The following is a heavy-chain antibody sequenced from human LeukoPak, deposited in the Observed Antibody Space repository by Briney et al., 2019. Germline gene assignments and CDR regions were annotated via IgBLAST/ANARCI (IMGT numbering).Heavy chain of an antibody. Sequence: GGSLRLSCAASGFTFSSYGMHWVRQAPGKGLEWVAAISYDGRNKEYVDSVKGRFTISRDNSKNTLYLQMNSLRAEDTAAYSCAKDRGYSHGFDYWGQGTLVTVSS. CDR2: ISYDGRNK. D-gene: IGHD5-18*01. V-gene: IGHV3-30*18. J-gene: IGHJ4*02. CDR1: GFTFSSYG. CDR3: AKDRGYSHGFDY.